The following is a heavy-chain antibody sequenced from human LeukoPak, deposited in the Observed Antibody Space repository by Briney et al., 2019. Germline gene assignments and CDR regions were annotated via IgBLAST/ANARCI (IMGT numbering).Heavy chain of an antibody. CDR3: GRVTPARGYYFDY. CDR1: GYTFTGYY. Sequence: ASVKVSCKASGYTFTGYYVHWVRQAPGQGLEWMGIINPRDDSTSYAQKFQGRVTMTRDTSTSTVYMELSSLRSEDTAVYYCGRVTPARGYYFDYWGPGTLVTVSS. D-gene: IGHD3-10*01. CDR2: INPRDDST. V-gene: IGHV1-46*01. J-gene: IGHJ4*02.